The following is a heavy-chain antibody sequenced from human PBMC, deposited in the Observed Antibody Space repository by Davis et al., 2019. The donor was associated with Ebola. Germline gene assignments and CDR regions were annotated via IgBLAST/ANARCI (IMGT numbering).Heavy chain of an antibody. CDR3: ARGWLRSGLDY. V-gene: IGHV6-1*01. J-gene: IGHJ4*02. Sequence: PSETLSLTCAISGDSVSVNSGGWNWIRQSPSRGLEWLGRTYYMSKWYNDYAPSVIGRITINADTSKNQFSLQLNSVTPEDTALYYCARGWLRSGLDYWGQGILVTVSS. D-gene: IGHD5-12*01. CDR1: GDSVSVNSGG. CDR2: TYYMSKWYN.